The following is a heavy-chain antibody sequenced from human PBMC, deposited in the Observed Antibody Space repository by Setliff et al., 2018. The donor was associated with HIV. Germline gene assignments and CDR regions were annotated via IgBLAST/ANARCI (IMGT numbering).Heavy chain of an antibody. CDR3: ARGRDKYGPIDY. J-gene: IGHJ4*02. D-gene: IGHD3-10*01. V-gene: IGHV4-31*01. Sequence: SETLSLTCTVSGGSISSGGYYWSWIRQHPGKGLEWIGYIYYSGSTYYNPSLKSLVTISVDTSKNQFSLKLSSVTAADTAVYYCARGRDKYGPIDYWGQGTLVTVSS. CDR2: IYYSGST. CDR1: GGSISSGGYY.